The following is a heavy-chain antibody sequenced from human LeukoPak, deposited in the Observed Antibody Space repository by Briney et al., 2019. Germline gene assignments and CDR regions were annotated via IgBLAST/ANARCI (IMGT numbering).Heavy chain of an antibody. CDR2: ISWNSGSI. D-gene: IGHD3-22*01. Sequence: GRSLRLSCAASGFTFDDYAMHWVRQAPGKGLEGVSGISWNSGSIGYADSVKGRFTISRDNAKNSLYLQMNSLRAEDMALYYCAKGPTYYYDSSGYLDYWGQGTLVTVSS. J-gene: IGHJ4*02. CDR1: GFTFDDYA. CDR3: AKGPTYYYDSSGYLDY. V-gene: IGHV3-9*03.